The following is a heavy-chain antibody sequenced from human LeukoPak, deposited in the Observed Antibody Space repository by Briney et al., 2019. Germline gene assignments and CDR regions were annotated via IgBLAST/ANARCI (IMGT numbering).Heavy chain of an antibody. CDR1: GGSINNYY. Sequence: SETLSLTCTISGGSINNYYWSWIRQSPEKGLELIGYIYSTGITNYNPSLKSRVAISVDTSRNQFSLRLTSVTAADTAIFYCARGGPFAFDIWGQGTTVIVSS. V-gene: IGHV4-59*01. J-gene: IGHJ3*02. CDR3: ARGGPFAFDI. CDR2: IYSTGIT.